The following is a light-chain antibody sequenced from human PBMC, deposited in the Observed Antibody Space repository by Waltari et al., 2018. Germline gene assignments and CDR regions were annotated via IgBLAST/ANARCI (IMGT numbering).Light chain of an antibody. CDR2: DAS. CDR3: QQYVSLPAT. J-gene: IGKJ1*01. CDR1: QSLSRP. V-gene: IGKV3-20*01. Sequence: SCSASQSLSRPLAWYQKKPGQAPWLRIYDASSSATGIPDRFSGSESGTDFSINNSKLEPEESAVYYWQQYVSLPATFGQGTKVEIK.